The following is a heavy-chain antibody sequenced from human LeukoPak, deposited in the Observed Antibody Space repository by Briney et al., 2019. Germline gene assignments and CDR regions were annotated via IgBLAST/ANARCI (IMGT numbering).Heavy chain of an antibody. D-gene: IGHD5-12*01. V-gene: IGHV3-23*01. CDR3: AKDQKPDSGYDIDH. CDR1: EFTISSYG. J-gene: IGHJ4*02. CDR2: IFGSGDTT. Sequence: GGSLRLSCAASEFTISSYGMNWVRQAPLKGLEWVSVIFGSGDTTYYADSVKGRFTISRDKSKNTLYLQMHSLRAEDTAVYYCAKDQKPDSGYDIDHWGQGTPVTVSS.